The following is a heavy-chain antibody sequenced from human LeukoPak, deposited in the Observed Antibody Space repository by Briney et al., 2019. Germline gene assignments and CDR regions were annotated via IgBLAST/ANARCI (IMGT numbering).Heavy chain of an antibody. CDR3: ARVSPQLVPYYYYYYGMDV. Sequence: SETLSLTCAVYGGSFSGYYWSWIRQPPGKGLEWIGEINHSGSTNYNPSLKSRVTISVDTSKNQFSLKLSSVTAADTAVYYCARVSPQLVPYYYYYYGMDVWGQGTTVTVSS. J-gene: IGHJ6*02. V-gene: IGHV4-34*01. D-gene: IGHD6-13*01. CDR2: INHSGST. CDR1: GGSFSGYY.